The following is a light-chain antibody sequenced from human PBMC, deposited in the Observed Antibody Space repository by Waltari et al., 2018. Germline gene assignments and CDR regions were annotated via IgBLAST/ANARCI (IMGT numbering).Light chain of an antibody. CDR1: QSIGNS. CDR2: EAS. Sequence: DIQMTQSPSTLSASVGDRVTITCRASQSIGNSLAWYQQKPGKAPKVVIYEASSLESGVPSRFCGSGSGTDFTLTINSLQPDDFATYYCQQYNRYLLTFGGGTKVEIK. CDR3: QQYNRYLLT. J-gene: IGKJ4*01. V-gene: IGKV1-5*03.